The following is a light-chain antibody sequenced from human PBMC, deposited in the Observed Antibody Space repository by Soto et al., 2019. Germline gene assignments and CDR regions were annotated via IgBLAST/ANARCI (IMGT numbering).Light chain of an antibody. J-gene: IGKJ4*01. CDR1: QSVSSD. CDR3: QHFYSWPLS. Sequence: MVMTQSPAVLSVSPGERATLSSSASQSVSSDLAWYQQKPGQAPRLLIYGASTRATGIPARFSGSGSGTEFTLTISSLQSEDFAVYYCQHFYSWPLSFGGGTKVEIK. CDR2: GAS. V-gene: IGKV3-15*01.